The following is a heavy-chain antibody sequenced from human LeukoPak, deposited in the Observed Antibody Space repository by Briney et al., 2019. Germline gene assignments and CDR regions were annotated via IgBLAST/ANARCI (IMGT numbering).Heavy chain of an antibody. CDR3: AKDKNGPET. V-gene: IGHV3-53*01. CDR1: GFTVNSNY. D-gene: IGHD1-14*01. J-gene: IGHJ4*02. CDR2: IYSGSGT. Sequence: GGSLRLSCAASGFTVNSNYMGWVRQAPGKGLEWVSVIYSGSGTYYADSVKGRFTISRDNSKSTLYLQMNSLRAEDTAIYYCAKDKNGPETWGQGTLVTVSS.